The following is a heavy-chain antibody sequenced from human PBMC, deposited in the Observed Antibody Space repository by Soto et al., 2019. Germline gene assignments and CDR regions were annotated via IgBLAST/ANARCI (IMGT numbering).Heavy chain of an antibody. CDR2: IYTSGST. CDR3: ARDANWFDP. J-gene: IGHJ5*02. Sequence: KSSETLSLTCSVSGGSISSYYWSWIRQPAGKGLEWIGRIYTSGSTNYNASLKSRVTMPVDTSKNQFSLKLTSVTAADTAVYFCARDANWFDPWGQGTLVTVSS. CDR1: GGSISSYY. V-gene: IGHV4-4*07.